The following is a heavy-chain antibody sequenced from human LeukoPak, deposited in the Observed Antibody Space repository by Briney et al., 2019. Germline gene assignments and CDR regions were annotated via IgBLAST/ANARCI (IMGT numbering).Heavy chain of an antibody. V-gene: IGHV1-46*01. CDR2: INPSGGST. Sequence: GASVKVSCKASGGTFSSYAISWVRQAPGQGLEWMGIINPSGGSTSYAQKFQGRVTMTRDTSTSTVYMELSSLRSEDTAVYYCAEGGAYCGGDCYSALGYWGQGTLVTVSS. J-gene: IGHJ4*02. CDR3: AEGGAYCGGDCYSALGY. CDR1: GGTFSSYA. D-gene: IGHD2-21*02.